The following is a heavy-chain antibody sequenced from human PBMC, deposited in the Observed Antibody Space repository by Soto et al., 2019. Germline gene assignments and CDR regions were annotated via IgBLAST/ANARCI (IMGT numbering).Heavy chain of an antibody. Sequence: QVQLVESGGGVVQPGRALRLSCAASGFTFSSYGMHWVRQAPGKGLEWVAVIWYDGSNKYYADCVKGRFTISRDNSTNTLYLQMNSLRAEDTAVYYCAREGSCSGFDRVEAIDYWGPGTLVTVSS. J-gene: IGHJ4*02. CDR3: AREGSCSGFDRVEAIDY. CDR2: IWYDGSNK. CDR1: GFTFSSYG. D-gene: IGHD3-22*01. V-gene: IGHV3-33*01.